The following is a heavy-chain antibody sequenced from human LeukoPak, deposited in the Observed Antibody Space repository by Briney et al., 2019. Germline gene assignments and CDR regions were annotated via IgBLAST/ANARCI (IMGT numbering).Heavy chain of an antibody. V-gene: IGHV1-69*06. D-gene: IGHD3-3*01. J-gene: IGHJ3*02. Sequence: SVKVSCKASGGTFSSYAISWVRQAPGQGLEWMGGIIPIFGTANYAQKFQGRVTITADKSTSTAYMELSSLRSEDTAVYYCASSGWRRAFDIWGQGTTVTVSS. CDR2: IIPIFGTA. CDR3: ASSGWRRAFDI. CDR1: GGTFSSYA.